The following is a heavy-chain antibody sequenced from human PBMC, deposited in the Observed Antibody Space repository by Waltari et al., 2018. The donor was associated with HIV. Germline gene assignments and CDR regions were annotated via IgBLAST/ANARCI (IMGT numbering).Heavy chain of an antibody. CDR3: ASGRIFDESGYYGKF. Sequence: EVQLVESGGGFVQPGGSLRLSCAVSGFTFSSYTMNWVRQAPGKRLEWVSYINREGSIKYYADSVKGRFTISRDNAKNSLYLQMSGLGGEDTAVYYCASGRIFDESGYYGKFWGQGTRVTVAS. CDR2: INREGSIK. V-gene: IGHV3-48*04. J-gene: IGHJ4*02. D-gene: IGHD3-22*01. CDR1: GFTFSSYT.